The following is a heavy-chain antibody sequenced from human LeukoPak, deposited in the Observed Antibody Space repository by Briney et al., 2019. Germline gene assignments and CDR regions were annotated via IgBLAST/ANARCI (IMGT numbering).Heavy chain of an antibody. V-gene: IGHV4-59*11. J-gene: IGHJ4*02. CDR3: AVTYYDILTGYYKPSSFDY. CDR1: GGSISSHY. CDR2: IYYSGST. D-gene: IGHD3-9*01. Sequence: SETLSLTCTVSGGSISSHYWSWIRQPPGKGLEWIGYIYYSGSTNYNPSLKSRVTISVDTSKNQFSLKLSSVTAADTAVYYCAVTYYDILTGYYKPSSFDYRGQGTLVTVSS.